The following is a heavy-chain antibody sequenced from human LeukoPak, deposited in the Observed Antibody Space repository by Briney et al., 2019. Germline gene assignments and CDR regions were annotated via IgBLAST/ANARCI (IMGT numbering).Heavy chain of an antibody. D-gene: IGHD3-16*02. J-gene: IGHJ4*02. CDR2: IHPSTGHP. CDR3: ARALDSLGGLSLPDY. V-gene: IGHV7-4-1*02. Sequence: VASVKVSCKASGYSFTNYAMNWVRQAPGQGLEFMGWIHPSTGHPSYAQGFSGRFVFSLDTSVTTTYLQISDLKADDTAVYFCARALDSLGGLSLPDYWGQGTLVTVSS. CDR1: GYSFTNYA.